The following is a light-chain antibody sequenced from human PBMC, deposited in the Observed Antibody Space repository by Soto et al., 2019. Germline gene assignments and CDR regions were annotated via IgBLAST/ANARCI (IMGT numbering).Light chain of an antibody. Sequence: EIVMTQSPATLSVSPGERATLSCRASRSVSSNLAWYQQKPGQAPRLLIYGASTRATGIPARFSGSGSGTEVTLTISSLQSEDFAVYYCQQYNNWPPAFGQGTKVEIK. CDR1: RSVSSN. CDR3: QQYNNWPPA. J-gene: IGKJ1*01. V-gene: IGKV3-15*01. CDR2: GAS.